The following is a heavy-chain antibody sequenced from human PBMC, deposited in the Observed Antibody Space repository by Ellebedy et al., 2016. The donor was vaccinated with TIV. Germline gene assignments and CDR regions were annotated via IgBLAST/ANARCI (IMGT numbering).Heavy chain of an antibody. CDR3: ARHVPATATSFDY. J-gene: IGHJ4*02. V-gene: IGHV4-39*01. D-gene: IGHD2-15*01. CDR1: GHSLTTPDSS. CDR2: AYFNEGS. Sequence: MPSETLSLTCSVSGHSLTTPDSSWGWFRQPPGKGLEWIGTAYFNEGSFSNPSLRSRATVSLDTSKNQFSLRLTSVTATDTAVYYCARHVPATATSFDYWGQGTLVTVSS.